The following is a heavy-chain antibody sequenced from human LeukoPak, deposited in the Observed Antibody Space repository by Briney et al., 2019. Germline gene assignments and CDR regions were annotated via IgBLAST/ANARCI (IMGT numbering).Heavy chain of an antibody. CDR1: GGSIGSGGYY. CDR3: ARVDYYYYYYMDV. V-gene: IGHV4-30-2*01. CDR2: IYHSGST. J-gene: IGHJ6*03. Sequence: SETLSLTCTVSGGSIGSGGYYWSWIRQPPGKGLEWIGYIYHSGSTYYNPSLKSRVTISVDRSKNQFSLKLSSVTAADTAVYYCARVDYYYYYYMDVWGKGTTVTVSS.